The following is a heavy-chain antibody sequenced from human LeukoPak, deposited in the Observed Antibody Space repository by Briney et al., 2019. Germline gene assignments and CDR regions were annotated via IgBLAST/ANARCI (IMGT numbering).Heavy chain of an antibody. CDR1: GGSISSSSYY. D-gene: IGHD4-11*01. CDR2: IYYSGST. V-gene: IGHV4-39*01. J-gene: IGHJ4*02. CDR3: ARVGVTTSY. Sequence: PSETLSLTCTVSGGSISSSSYYWGWIRQPPGKGLEWIGSIYYSGSTYYNPSLKSRVTISVDTSKNQFSLKLSSVTAADMAVYYCARVGVTTSYWGQGTLVTVSS.